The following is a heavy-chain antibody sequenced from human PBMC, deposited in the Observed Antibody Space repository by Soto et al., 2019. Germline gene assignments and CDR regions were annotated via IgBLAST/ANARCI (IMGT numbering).Heavy chain of an antibody. CDR1: GYPITNGYF. V-gene: IGHV4-38-2*02. Sequence: SETLSLTCAVSGYPITNGYFWGWIRKPPGKGLEWIGSIYHDGTTNYNPSLKSRVIISVDTSKNQFSLELRSLTAADTAVYSCVRDTSLSLQLCFDIWGQGTMVTVSS. CDR2: IYHDGTT. J-gene: IGHJ3*02. D-gene: IGHD2-21*01. CDR3: VRDTSLSLQLCFDI.